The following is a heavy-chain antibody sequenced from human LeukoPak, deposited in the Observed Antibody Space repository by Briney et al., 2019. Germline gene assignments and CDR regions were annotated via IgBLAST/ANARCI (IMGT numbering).Heavy chain of an antibody. D-gene: IGHD1-26*01. J-gene: IGHJ4*02. Sequence: SETLSLTCNVSGDSISSDYWSWIRQPPGKGLEWIGHIYYSGSTNYNPSLKSRVTISVDASKNHFSLKVSSVTAADTAVYYCAKDRLGAMMYFDFWGQGTLVTVSS. V-gene: IGHV4-59*01. CDR1: GDSISSDY. CDR3: AKDRLGAMMYFDF. CDR2: IYYSGST.